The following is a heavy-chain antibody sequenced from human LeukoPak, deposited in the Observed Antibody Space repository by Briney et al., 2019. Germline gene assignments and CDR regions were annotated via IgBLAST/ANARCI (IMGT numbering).Heavy chain of an antibody. CDR3: ARTGRTTVVTWYAFDI. CDR1: GFTFSSYS. V-gene: IGHV3-21*01. CDR2: ISSSSSYI. Sequence: GGSLRLSCAASGFTFSSYSMNWVRQAPGKGLEWVSSISSSSSYIYYADSVKGRFTISRDNAKNSLYLQMNSLRAEDTAVYYCARTGRTTVVTWYAFDIWGQGTMVTVSS. J-gene: IGHJ3*02. D-gene: IGHD4-23*01.